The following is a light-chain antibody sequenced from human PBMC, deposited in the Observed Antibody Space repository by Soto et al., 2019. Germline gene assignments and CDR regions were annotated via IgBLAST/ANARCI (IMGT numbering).Light chain of an antibody. CDR1: SSDVGGYNY. Sequence: QFVLTQPASVSGSPGQSITISCTGTSSDVGGYNYVSWYRQYPGQAPKLIIYDVNNRPSGVSNRFSASKSGNTASLTIPGLQAEDEADYYCSSYTSSSTLVVFGGGTKLTVL. J-gene: IGLJ3*02. V-gene: IGLV2-14*01. CDR2: DVN. CDR3: SSYTSSSTLVV.